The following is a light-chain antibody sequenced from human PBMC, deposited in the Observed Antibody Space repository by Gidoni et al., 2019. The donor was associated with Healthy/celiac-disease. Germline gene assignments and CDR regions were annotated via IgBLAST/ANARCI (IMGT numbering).Light chain of an antibody. V-gene: IGKV1-27*01. CDR3: QKYNSAPRT. J-gene: IGKJ1*01. CDR1: QGISNY. Sequence: IQITQSPSSLPASVGNRVTNTCRAIQGISNYSAWYQQKPEKVPKLLIYAASTVQAGVQSRISGSGAGEDFTLTISSLQHEDVATYYCQKYNSAPRTFGEGTKVEIK. CDR2: AAS.